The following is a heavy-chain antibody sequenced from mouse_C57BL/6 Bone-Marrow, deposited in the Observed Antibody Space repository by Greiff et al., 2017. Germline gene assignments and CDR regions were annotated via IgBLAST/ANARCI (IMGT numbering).Heavy chain of an antibody. D-gene: IGHD1-1*01. CDR1: GFSLTSFG. CDR2: IWSGGSK. Sequence: QVQLKESGPGLVQPSQSLSITCTASGFSLTSFGVHWVRQSPGKGLEWLGVIWSGGSKDYNAAFISRLSISKDNSKSQVFFKMNSLQADDTAIYYCARRYDWYFDVWGTGTTVTVSS. V-gene: IGHV2-2*01. CDR3: ARRYDWYFDV. J-gene: IGHJ1*03.